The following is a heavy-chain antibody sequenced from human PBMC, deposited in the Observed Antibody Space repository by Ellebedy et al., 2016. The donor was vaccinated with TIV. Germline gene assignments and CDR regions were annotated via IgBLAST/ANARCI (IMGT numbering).Heavy chain of an antibody. CDR2: INPNTGGT. Sequence: ASVKVSCKASGYTFTAFYIHWVRQAPGQGLEFLGFINPNTGGTNYAQKLQGRVTMTTDTSTSTAYMELRSLRSDDTAVYYCARDSLKGGSYYPHYWGQGTLVTVSS. V-gene: IGHV1-2*02. CDR3: ARDSLKGGSYYPHY. J-gene: IGHJ4*02. D-gene: IGHD1-26*01. CDR1: GYTFTAFY.